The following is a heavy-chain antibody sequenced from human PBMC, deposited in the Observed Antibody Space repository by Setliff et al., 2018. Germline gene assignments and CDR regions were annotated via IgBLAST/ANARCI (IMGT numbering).Heavy chain of an antibody. Sequence: PGESLKISCRGVGYTFTSYWIGWVRQLPGKGLEWVGIIYPGDWDTRYSPSFRGQVTMSVDTSINTAYLHWSRLRTSDTAMYYCARKYSSSWYWTWIYYFDYWGQGTLV. CDR3: ARKYSSSWYWTWIYYFDY. CDR2: IYPGDWDT. V-gene: IGHV5-51*01. D-gene: IGHD6-13*01. J-gene: IGHJ4*02. CDR1: GYTFTSYW.